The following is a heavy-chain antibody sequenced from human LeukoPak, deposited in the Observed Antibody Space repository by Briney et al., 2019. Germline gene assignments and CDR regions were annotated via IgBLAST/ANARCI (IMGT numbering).Heavy chain of an antibody. Sequence: PGGSLRLSCAASGFTFSSYEMNWVRQAPGKGLEWVSYISSSGSTIYYADSVKGRFTISRDNAKNSLYLQMNSLRAEDTAVYYCARANLWFGELSTQYYFDYWGQGTLVTVSS. J-gene: IGHJ4*02. CDR3: ARANLWFGELSTQYYFDY. CDR2: ISSSGSTI. D-gene: IGHD3-10*01. V-gene: IGHV3-48*03. CDR1: GFTFSSYE.